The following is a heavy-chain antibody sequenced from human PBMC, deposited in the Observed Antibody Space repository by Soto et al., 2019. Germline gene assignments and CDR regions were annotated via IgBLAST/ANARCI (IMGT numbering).Heavy chain of an antibody. Sequence: SETLSLTCAVSGGSISSSNWWSWVRQPPGKGLEWIGEIYHSGSTNYNPSLKSRVTISVDKSKNQFSLKLNSVTPEDTAVYYCAGTTSLQWYYMDVWGKGTTVTVSS. CDR3: AGTTSLQWYYMDV. D-gene: IGHD1-7*01. CDR1: GGSISSSNW. V-gene: IGHV4-4*02. J-gene: IGHJ6*03. CDR2: IYHSGST.